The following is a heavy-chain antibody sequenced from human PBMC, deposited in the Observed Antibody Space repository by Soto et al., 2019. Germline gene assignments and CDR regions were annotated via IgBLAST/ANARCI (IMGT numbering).Heavy chain of an antibody. V-gene: IGHV3-48*01. CDR2: INSSSSTV. Sequence: PGGSLRLSCAASGFTFSSYNMNWVRQAPGKGLEWVSYINSSSSTVYYADSVKGRFTISRDNAKNSLYLQMNSLRAEDTAVYYCARDVIRTIAAAGIAHHWGKRPLVTGSS. CDR3: ARDVIRTIAAAGIAHH. CDR1: GFTFSSYN. J-gene: IGHJ1*01. D-gene: IGHD6-13*01.